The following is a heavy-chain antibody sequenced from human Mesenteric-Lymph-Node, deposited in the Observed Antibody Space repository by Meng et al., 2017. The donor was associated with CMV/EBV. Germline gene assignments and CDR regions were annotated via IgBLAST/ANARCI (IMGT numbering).Heavy chain of an antibody. J-gene: IGHJ4*02. Sequence: GESLKISCAASGFIFRTYGMHWVRQAPGKGLEWVAFMWSDGTTIHYADSVKGRFIISRDTSNNMLYLQMNNLRPEDTAIYYCARRWESLSYFDYWGQGTLVTVSS. D-gene: IGHD1-26*01. CDR2: MWSDGTTI. V-gene: IGHV3-30*02. CDR1: GFIFRTYG. CDR3: ARRWESLSYFDY.